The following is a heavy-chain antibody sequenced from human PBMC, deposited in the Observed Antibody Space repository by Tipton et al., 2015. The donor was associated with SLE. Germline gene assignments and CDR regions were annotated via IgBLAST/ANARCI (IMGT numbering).Heavy chain of an antibody. V-gene: IGHV4-59*08. CDR3: ARQGSEEAPGDYYGMDV. J-gene: IGHJ6*02. CDR1: GGSISSHY. Sequence: TLSLTCTVSGGSISSHYWSWIRQPPGKGLEWIGYIYYSGSTNYNPSLKSRVTISVDTSKNQFSLKLSSVTAADTAVYYCARQGSEEAPGDYYGMDVWGQGTTVTVSS. CDR2: IYYSGST. D-gene: IGHD1-14*01.